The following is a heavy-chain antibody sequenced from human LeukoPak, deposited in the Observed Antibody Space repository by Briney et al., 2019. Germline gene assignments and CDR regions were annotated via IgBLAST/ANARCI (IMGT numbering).Heavy chain of an antibody. J-gene: IGHJ3*02. CDR3: ARDPGMGAFDI. CDR2: ISSSGGTI. Sequence: PGGSLRLSCAASGFTFSSYEMNWVRQAPGKGLEWVSYISSSGGTIYYADSVKGRFTISRDNAKNSLYLQMNSLRAEDTAVYYCARDPGMGAFDIWGQGTMVTVSS. V-gene: IGHV3-48*03. CDR1: GFTFSSYE. D-gene: IGHD2-8*01.